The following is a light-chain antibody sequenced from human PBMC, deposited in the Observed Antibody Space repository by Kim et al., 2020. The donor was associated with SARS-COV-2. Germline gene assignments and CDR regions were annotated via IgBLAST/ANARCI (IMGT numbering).Light chain of an antibody. CDR2: DAS. J-gene: IGKJ4*01. CDR1: QSVTSS. Sequence: LSPRERAPPSCRASQSVTSSLSWYQQKPGQAPRLLIYDASNRATGIPARFSGSGSGTDFTLTISSLEPEDFAVYYCQQRSNWPLTFGGGTKVDIK. CDR3: QQRSNWPLT. V-gene: IGKV3-11*01.